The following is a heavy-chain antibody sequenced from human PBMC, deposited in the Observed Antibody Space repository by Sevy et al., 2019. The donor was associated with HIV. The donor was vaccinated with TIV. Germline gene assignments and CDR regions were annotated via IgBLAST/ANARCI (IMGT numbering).Heavy chain of an antibody. CDR3: ARHGQWPVLWFDP. CDR1: GGSISSSSYY. D-gene: IGHD6-19*01. CDR2: IYYSGST. Sequence: SETLSLTCTVSGGSISSSSYYWGWIRQPPGKGLEWIGSIYYSGSTYYNPSLKSRVTISVDTSKNQFSLKLSSVTAADTAVYYCARHGQWPVLWFDPWGQGTLVTVSS. J-gene: IGHJ5*02. V-gene: IGHV4-39*01.